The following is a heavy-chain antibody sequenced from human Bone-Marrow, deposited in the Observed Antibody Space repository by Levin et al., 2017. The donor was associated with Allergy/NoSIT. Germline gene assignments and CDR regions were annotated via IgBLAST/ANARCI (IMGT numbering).Heavy chain of an antibody. CDR2: VFHTGST. J-gene: IGHJ5*02. V-gene: IGHV4-39*07. CDR1: SGSISSSNSY. D-gene: IGHD2-15*01. CDR3: AREGGVAANWFDP. Sequence: PSETLSLTCTVSSGSISSSNSYWGWIRQTPGETLEWIGNVFHTGSTSYNPSLKSRVTISVDTSKNQFSLRLNSVTAADTAVYYCAREGGVAANWFDPWGQGTLVTVSS.